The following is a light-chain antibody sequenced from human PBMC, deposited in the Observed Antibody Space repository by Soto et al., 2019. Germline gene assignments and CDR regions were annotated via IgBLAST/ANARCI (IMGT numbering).Light chain of an antibody. Sequence: ETVLTQSPGTLSLSPGERATLSCRASQSNNSIAWYQQKPGQAPRLLMYGASTRATGIPDRFSGSGSGTDFTLTVSRLEPDDFAVYYCQQYGSSPSWTFGQGTKV. J-gene: IGKJ1*01. CDR3: QQYGSSPSWT. V-gene: IGKV3-20*01. CDR1: QSNNS. CDR2: GAS.